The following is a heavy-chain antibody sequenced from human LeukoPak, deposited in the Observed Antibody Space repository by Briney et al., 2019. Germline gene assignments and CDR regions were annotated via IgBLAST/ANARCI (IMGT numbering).Heavy chain of an antibody. Sequence: PSETLSLTCTVSGGSISSYYWSWIRQPPGKGLEWIAYIYYSGTTNYNPSLKSRVTISVDTSKNQFSLKLSSATAADTAVYYCARHGGYSGNPMPFDSWGQGTLVTVSP. D-gene: IGHD4-23*01. J-gene: IGHJ4*02. CDR2: IYYSGTT. CDR3: ARHGGYSGNPMPFDS. V-gene: IGHV4-59*08. CDR1: GGSISSYY.